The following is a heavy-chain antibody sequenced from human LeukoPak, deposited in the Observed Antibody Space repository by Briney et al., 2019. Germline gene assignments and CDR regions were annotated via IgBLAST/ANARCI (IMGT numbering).Heavy chain of an antibody. D-gene: IGHD3-22*01. V-gene: IGHV4-39*01. CDR1: GGSISSSSYY. CDR2: FLYSGST. Sequence: PSETLSLTCTVSGGSISSSSYYWGWIRQPPGKGLEWIGSFLYSGSTYYNSSLKSRVTISVDTSKNQFSLKLSSVTAADTAVYYCARLDYYYDSSGYSYYFDYWGQGTLVTVSS. J-gene: IGHJ4*02. CDR3: ARLDYYYDSSGYSYYFDY.